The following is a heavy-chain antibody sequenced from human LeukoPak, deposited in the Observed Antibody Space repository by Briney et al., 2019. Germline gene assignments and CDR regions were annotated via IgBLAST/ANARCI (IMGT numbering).Heavy chain of an antibody. V-gene: IGHV7-4-1*01. Sequence: EASVKVSCKTSGYTFTAYAMNWVRQAPGQGLEWMGWINTNTGNPTYAQGFTGRFVFSLDTSVSTAYLQIGSLKAEDTAVYFCARDNPYHFESSGYLNFDYWGQGTLVTVSS. CDR1: GYTFTAYA. CDR3: ARDNPYHFESSGYLNFDY. J-gene: IGHJ4*02. CDR2: INTNTGNP. D-gene: IGHD3-22*01.